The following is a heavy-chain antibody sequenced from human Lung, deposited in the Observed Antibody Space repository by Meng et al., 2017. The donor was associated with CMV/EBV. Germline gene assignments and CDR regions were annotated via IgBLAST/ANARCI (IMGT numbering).Heavy chain of an antibody. J-gene: IGHJ6*02. CDR1: GFTFSNAW. CDR3: TTGRIYCSSTSCHWGGMDV. D-gene: IGHD2-2*01. Sequence: GGXXRLSCAASGFTFSNAWMSWVRQAPGKGLEWVGRIKSKTDGGTTDYAAPVKGRFTISRDDSKNTLYLQMNSLKTEDTAVYYCTTGRIYCSSTSCHWGGMDVWGQGTXVTGSS. V-gene: IGHV3-15*01. CDR2: IKSKTDGGTT.